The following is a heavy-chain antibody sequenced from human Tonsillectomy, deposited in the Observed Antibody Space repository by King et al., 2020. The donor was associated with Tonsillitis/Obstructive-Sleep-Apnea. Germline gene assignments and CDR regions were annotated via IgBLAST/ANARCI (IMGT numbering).Heavy chain of an antibody. Sequence: QLQESGPGLVKPSETLSLTCTVSGGSISSSSYYWGWIRQPPGKGLEWIGSFFYSGSHYYNPSLKNRVTISVDTSKNQFSLKLSSVTAADTAVYYCAWDLNYWGQGTLVTVSS. J-gene: IGHJ4*02. V-gene: IGHV4-39*01. CDR2: FFYSGSH. D-gene: IGHD1-26*01. CDR1: GGSISSSSYY. CDR3: AWDLNY.